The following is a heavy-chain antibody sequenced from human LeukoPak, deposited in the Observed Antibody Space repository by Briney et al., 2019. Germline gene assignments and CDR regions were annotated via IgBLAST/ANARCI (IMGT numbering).Heavy chain of an antibody. D-gene: IGHD6-13*01. CDR2: IYYSGST. J-gene: IGHJ6*03. Sequence: PSETLSLTCTVSGGSISSSSYYWGWIRQPPGKGLEWIGSIYYSGSTYYNPSLKSRVTMSVDTSKNQFSLKLSSVTAADTAVYYCARSQQPTNYYYYYYMDVWGKGTTVAVSS. CDR1: GGSISSSSYY. V-gene: IGHV4-39*07. CDR3: ARSQQPTNYYYYYYMDV.